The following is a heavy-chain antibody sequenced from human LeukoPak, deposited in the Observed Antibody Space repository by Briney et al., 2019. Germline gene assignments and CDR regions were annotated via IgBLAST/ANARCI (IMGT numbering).Heavy chain of an antibody. J-gene: IGHJ3*02. D-gene: IGHD1-26*01. Sequence: SETLSLTCTVSGVSISSSSYYWGWIRQPPGKGLEWIGSIYYSGSTYYNPSLKSRVTISVDTSKNQFSLKLSSVTAADTAVYYCARPVVGATIEVAFDIWGQGTMVTVSS. CDR1: GVSISSSSYY. V-gene: IGHV4-39*01. CDR3: ARPVVGATIEVAFDI. CDR2: IYYSGST.